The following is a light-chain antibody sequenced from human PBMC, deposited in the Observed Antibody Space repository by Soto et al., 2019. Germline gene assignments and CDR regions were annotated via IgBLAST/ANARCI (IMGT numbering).Light chain of an antibody. Sequence: QSVLTQPASVSGSPGQSITISCTGTSSDVGGYNYVSWYQQYPGKAPKLIIFEVTYRPSGVSHRFSASKSGNTASLTISGLQTEDEADYYCCSYTSSSTWVFGGGTKLTVL. J-gene: IGLJ3*02. V-gene: IGLV2-14*01. CDR3: CSYTSSSTWV. CDR2: EVT. CDR1: SSDVGGYNY.